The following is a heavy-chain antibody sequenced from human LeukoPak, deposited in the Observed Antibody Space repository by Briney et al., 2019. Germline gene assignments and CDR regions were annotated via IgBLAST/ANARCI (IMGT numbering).Heavy chain of an antibody. CDR1: GFTFSSYG. J-gene: IGHJ6*02. CDR3: AKWSITTEPYYGMDV. CDR2: ISYDGSNK. Sequence: GGSLRLSCAASGFTFSSYGMYWVRQAPGKGLEWVAVISYDGSNKYYADSVKGRFTISRDNSKNTLYLQMNSLRAEDTAVYYCAKWSITTEPYYGMDVWGQGTTVTVSS. V-gene: IGHV3-30*18. D-gene: IGHD1-14*01.